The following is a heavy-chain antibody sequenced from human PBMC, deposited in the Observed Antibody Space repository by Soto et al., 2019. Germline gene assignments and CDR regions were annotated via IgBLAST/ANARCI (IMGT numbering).Heavy chain of an antibody. CDR2: IYYSGST. D-gene: IGHD3-22*01. CDR1: GGSISSGGDY. Sequence: SETLSLTCTVSGGSISSGGDYWSWIRQHPGKGLEWIGYIYYSGSTYYNPSLKSRVTISVDTSKNQFSLKLSSVTAADTAVYYCARDPASGYPNGGDAFDIWGQGTMVTVSS. J-gene: IGHJ3*02. CDR3: ARDPASGYPNGGDAFDI. V-gene: IGHV4-31*03.